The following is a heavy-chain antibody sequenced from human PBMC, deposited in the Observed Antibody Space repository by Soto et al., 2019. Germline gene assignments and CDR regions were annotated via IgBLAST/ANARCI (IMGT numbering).Heavy chain of an antibody. CDR1: GGTFSSYT. Sequence: SVKVSCKASGGTFSSYTISWVRQAPGQGLEWMGRIIPILGIANYAQKFQGRVTITADKSTSTAYMELSSLRSEDTAVYYCARDLGCSSTSCYDYWGQGTLVTVSS. V-gene: IGHV1-69*04. D-gene: IGHD2-2*01. CDR2: IIPILGIA. J-gene: IGHJ4*02. CDR3: ARDLGCSSTSCYDY.